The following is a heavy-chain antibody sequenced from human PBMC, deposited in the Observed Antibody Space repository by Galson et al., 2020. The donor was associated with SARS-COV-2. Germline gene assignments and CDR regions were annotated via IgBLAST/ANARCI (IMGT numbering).Heavy chain of an antibody. D-gene: IGHD4-17*01. CDR3: TWTTVTLQWDF. V-gene: IGHV3-15*01. CDR2: GNSQTDGRTT. Sequence: GGSLTLSCAASGFTFSNARLSWARQPPGKGLEWVGRGNSQTDGRTTDYAAPVKGRFIISRADSKNTLYLQMDSLKTADTAVYYCTWTTVTLQWDFWGQGTQVTVSS. J-gene: IGHJ4*02. CDR1: GFTFSNAR.